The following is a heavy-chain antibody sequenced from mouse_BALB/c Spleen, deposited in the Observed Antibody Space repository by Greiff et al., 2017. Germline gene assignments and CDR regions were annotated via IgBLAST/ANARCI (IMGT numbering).Heavy chain of an antibody. Sequence: EVQLQQSGAELVRSGASVKLSCTASGFNIKDYYMHWVKQMPEQGLEWIGWIDPENGDTEYAPKFQGKATMTADTSSNTAYLQLSSLTSEDTAVYYCNAPSGVRGGWFAYWGQGTLVTVSA. CDR1: GFNIKDYY. V-gene: IGHV14-4*02. CDR2: IDPENGDT. J-gene: IGHJ3*01. CDR3: NAPSGVRGGWFAY. D-gene: IGHD6-1*01.